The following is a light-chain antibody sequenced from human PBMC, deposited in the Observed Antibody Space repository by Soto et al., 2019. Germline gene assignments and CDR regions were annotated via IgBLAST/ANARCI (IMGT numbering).Light chain of an antibody. CDR3: QHYSSYSEA. Sequence: DIQMTQSPSSLSASVGDTVTITCRTSQSISSYLSWYQQKPGEAPKXLIYDASALPRGVPSRFSGSGSGTKFTLTIASLQPDDFATYYCQHYSSYSEAFGQGTKVDIK. CDR2: DAS. J-gene: IGKJ1*01. V-gene: IGKV1-5*01. CDR1: QSISSY.